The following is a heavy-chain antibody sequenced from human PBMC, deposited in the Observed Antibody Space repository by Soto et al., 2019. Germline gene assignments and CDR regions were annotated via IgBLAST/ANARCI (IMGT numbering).Heavy chain of an antibody. J-gene: IGHJ4*02. Sequence: EVQLVESGGGLVKPGGSLRLSCAASGFTFSSYSMNWVRQAPGKGLEWVSSISSSSSYIYYADSVKGRFTISRDNAKNSLYLQMNSLRAEDTAVYYCARARDILTGFIDYWGQGTLVTVSS. V-gene: IGHV3-21*01. CDR3: ARARDILTGFIDY. CDR2: ISSSSSYI. D-gene: IGHD3-9*01. CDR1: GFTFSSYS.